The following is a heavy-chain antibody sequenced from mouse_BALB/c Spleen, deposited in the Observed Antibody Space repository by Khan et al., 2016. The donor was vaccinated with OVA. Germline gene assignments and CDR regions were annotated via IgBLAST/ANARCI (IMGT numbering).Heavy chain of an antibody. CDR2: INPHIGET. Sequence: EVQLQESGPELVKPGASVKISCKASGYSFTGYFMNWVMQSHGKSLEWIGRINPHIGETLYNPKFKGKATLTVDESSSTAHMELRSLASEDSAVYYYARVYRSDFDYWGQGTTLTVSS. J-gene: IGHJ2*01. V-gene: IGHV1-20*02. CDR1: GYSFTGYF. D-gene: IGHD1-1*01. CDR3: ARVYRSDFDY.